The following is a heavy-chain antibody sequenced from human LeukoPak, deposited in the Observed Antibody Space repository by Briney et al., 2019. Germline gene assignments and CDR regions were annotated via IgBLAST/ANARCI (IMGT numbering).Heavy chain of an antibody. CDR2: INPNSGGT. J-gene: IGHJ6*02. Sequence: ASVKVSCKASGYTFTGYYIHWVRQAPGQGLEWTGWINPNSGGTNYAQKFQGRVTMTRDTSITTAYMELSRLRSGDTAVYYCARVTDYDWAYGMDVWGQGTTVTVSS. V-gene: IGHV1-2*02. CDR1: GYTFTGYY. D-gene: IGHD3-16*01. CDR3: ARVTDYDWAYGMDV.